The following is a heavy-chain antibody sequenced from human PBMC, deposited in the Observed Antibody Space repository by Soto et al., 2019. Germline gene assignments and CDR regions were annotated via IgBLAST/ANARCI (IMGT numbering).Heavy chain of an antibody. CDR3: ARGRGVVIPAGTPDAFDV. Sequence: GPSVKVSCKASGYIFNKYGFNWVRQAPGQGLEWMGRISAFNGYTNFAQKFQGRVTLTTDTSTNTAYMELSSLRSDDTATYYCARGRGVVIPAGTPDAFDVWGQGTMVTVSS. J-gene: IGHJ3*01. V-gene: IGHV1-18*01. CDR2: ISAFNGYT. D-gene: IGHD2-21*01. CDR1: GYIFNKYG.